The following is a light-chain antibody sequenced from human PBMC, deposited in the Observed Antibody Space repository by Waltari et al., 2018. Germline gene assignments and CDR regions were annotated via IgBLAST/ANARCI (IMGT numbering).Light chain of an antibody. J-gene: IGKJ5*01. CDR3: QQSYSTPIT. Sequence: DIQMTQSPSSLSASVGDRVTITCRASQSISNYLNWCQQKPGKAPKLLIFAASSLQSGVPSMFSGSGSGTDFTLTISSLQPEDFATYYCQQSYSTPITFGQGTRLEIK. CDR1: QSISNY. V-gene: IGKV1-39*01. CDR2: AAS.